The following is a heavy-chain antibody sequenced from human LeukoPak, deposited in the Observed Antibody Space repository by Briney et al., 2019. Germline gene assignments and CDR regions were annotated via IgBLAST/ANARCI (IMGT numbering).Heavy chain of an antibody. J-gene: IGHJ1*01. D-gene: IGHD2-2*01. Sequence: ASVKVSCKASGYTFTSYYMHWVRQAPGQGPEWMGIINPNDGSTSFAQKFQGRVTMTRDTSTSTFYMEVSSLRSEDTAVYYCARDIVVVPSASPSGPFQHWGQGTLVTISS. V-gene: IGHV1-46*01. CDR3: ARDIVVVPSASPSGPFQH. CDR1: GYTFTSYY. CDR2: INPNDGST.